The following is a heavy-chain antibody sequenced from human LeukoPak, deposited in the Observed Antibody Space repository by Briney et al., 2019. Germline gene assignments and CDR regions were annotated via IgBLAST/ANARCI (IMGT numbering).Heavy chain of an antibody. CDR1: GFSFSSYA. D-gene: IGHD1-26*01. Sequence: PGGPLRLSCAASGFSFSSYAMSWVRQAPGKGLEWVSSVSESGDGTYYADSVMGRFIISRDNSRKTFHLQMDSLRADDTAIYYCAKGKVNHLGALDFWGQGTLVTVSS. CDR3: AKGKVNHLGALDF. CDR2: VSESGDGT. V-gene: IGHV3-23*01. J-gene: IGHJ4*02.